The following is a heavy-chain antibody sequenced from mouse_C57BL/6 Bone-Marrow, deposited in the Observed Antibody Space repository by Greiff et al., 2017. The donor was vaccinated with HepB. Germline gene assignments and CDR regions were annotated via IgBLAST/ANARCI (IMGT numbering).Heavy chain of an antibody. CDR3: ARPLSFAY. J-gene: IGHJ3*01. D-gene: IGHD6-2*01. Sequence: DVKLVESGGDLVKPGGSLKLSCAASGFTFSSYGMSWVRQTPDKRLEWVATISSGGSYTYYPDSVKGRFTISRDNAKNTLYLQMSSLKSEDTAMYYCARPLSFAYWGQGTLVTVSA. CDR1: GFTFSSYG. CDR2: ISSGGSYT. V-gene: IGHV5-6*02.